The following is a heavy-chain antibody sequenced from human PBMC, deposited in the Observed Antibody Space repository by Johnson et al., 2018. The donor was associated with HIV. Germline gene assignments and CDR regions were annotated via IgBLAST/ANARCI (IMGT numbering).Heavy chain of an antibody. Sequence: VQLVESGGGLVQPGRSLRLSCVASGFTFDDYAMHWVRQAPGKGLEWVSGISWNSGSIGYADSVKGRFTISRDNAKNSLYVQMNSLRAEDTAVYYGARGGKSYYGAFDIWGQGTMVTVSS. V-gene: IGHV3-9*01. CDR1: GFTFDDYA. CDR2: ISWNSGSI. J-gene: IGHJ3*02. D-gene: IGHD3-10*01. CDR3: ARGGKSYYGAFDI.